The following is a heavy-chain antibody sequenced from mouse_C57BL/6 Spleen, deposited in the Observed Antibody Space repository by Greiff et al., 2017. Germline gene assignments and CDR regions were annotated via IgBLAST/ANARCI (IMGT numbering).Heavy chain of an antibody. CDR2: INYDGSST. CDR1: GFTFSDYY. Sequence: EVLLVESEGGLVQPGSSMKLSCTASGFTFSDYYMAWVRQVPEKGLEWVANINYDGSSTYYLDSLKSRFIISRDNAKNILYLQMSRLKSEDTATYYCARDKPGAMDDWGQGTSVTVAS. CDR3: ARDKPGAMDD. J-gene: IGHJ4*01. V-gene: IGHV5-16*01.